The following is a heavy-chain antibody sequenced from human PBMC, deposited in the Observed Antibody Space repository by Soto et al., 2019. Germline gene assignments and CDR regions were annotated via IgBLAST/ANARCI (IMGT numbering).Heavy chain of an antibody. V-gene: IGHV4-31*03. Sequence: SETLSLTCTVSGCSISSGGYYVSRTPHPTGKCPEWIGYIYYSGRPYYNPSIKSRVNISVDTSKNQFSLKMSSVTAADTAVYYCARKPRSRVVAADSSGYTAFDIWGQGKMVT. J-gene: IGHJ3*02. CDR1: GCSISSGGYY. CDR2: IYYSGRP. CDR3: ARKPRSRVVAADSSGYTAFDI. D-gene: IGHD3-22*01.